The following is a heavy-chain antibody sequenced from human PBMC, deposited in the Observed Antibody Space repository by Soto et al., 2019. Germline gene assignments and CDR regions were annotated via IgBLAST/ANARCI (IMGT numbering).Heavy chain of an antibody. D-gene: IGHD6-6*01. Sequence: LSLTCTVSGASLSIGGYYGRWIRQHPGKGLEWIGYIYYSGSTYYNPSLKSRVTISVDTSKNQFSLKLTSVSAEDTDVYYCAREGEGSSKPNWFEHWGQGELVTVSS. CDR1: GASLSIGGYY. J-gene: IGHJ5*02. CDR2: IYYSGST. CDR3: AREGEGSSKPNWFEH. V-gene: IGHV4-31*03.